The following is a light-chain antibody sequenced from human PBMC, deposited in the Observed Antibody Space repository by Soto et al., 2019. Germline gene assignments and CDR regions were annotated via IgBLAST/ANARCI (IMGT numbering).Light chain of an antibody. Sequence: DIQMTQSPSSLSASVGDRVTITCRASQSISSYLNWYQQKPGKAPKLLIYAASSLQSGVPSRFSGSRSGTDFTLTISSLQPEDFATYYCQQSYSTPPTFGQGNKREIK. J-gene: IGKJ2*01. CDR2: AAS. CDR1: QSISSY. V-gene: IGKV1-39*01. CDR3: QQSYSTPPT.